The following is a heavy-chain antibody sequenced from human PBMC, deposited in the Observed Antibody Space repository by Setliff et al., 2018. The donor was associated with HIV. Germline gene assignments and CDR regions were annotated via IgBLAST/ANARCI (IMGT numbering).Heavy chain of an antibody. CDR1: GYIFTMYT. Sequence: ASVKVSCKASGYIFTMYTMYWVRQAPGQRLEWMGRINTVNGNTKYSQNFQGRVTITRDTSANTANMELSSLRSEDTAVYYCARSSRVAAAGARVPDAFDIWGQGTMVTVSS. D-gene: IGHD6-13*01. CDR2: INTVNGNT. J-gene: IGHJ3*02. CDR3: ARSSRVAAAGARVPDAFDI. V-gene: IGHV1-3*04.